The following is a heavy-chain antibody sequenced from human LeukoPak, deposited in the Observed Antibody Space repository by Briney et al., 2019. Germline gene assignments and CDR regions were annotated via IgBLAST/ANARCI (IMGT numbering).Heavy chain of an antibody. V-gene: IGHV4-59*08. Sequence: SETLSLTCTVSGGSISSYYWSWIRQPPGKGLEWIGYIYYSGSTNYNPSLKSRVTISVDTSKNQFSLKLSSVTAADTAVYYCARQPYSSGWYRNAFDIWGQGTMVTVSS. CDR2: IYYSGST. D-gene: IGHD6-19*01. J-gene: IGHJ3*02. CDR3: ARQPYSSGWYRNAFDI. CDR1: GGSISSYY.